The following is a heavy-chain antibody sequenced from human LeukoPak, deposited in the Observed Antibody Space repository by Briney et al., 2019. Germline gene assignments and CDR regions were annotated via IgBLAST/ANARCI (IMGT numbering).Heavy chain of an antibody. V-gene: IGHV3-43*01. D-gene: IGHD3-16*01. J-gene: IGHJ4*02. CDR2: ISWDGGST. Sequence: PGGSLRLSCAASGFTFDDYSMHWVRQGPGKGLVWVSVISWDGGSTSYADSVKGRFTISRDNSKNSLYLQMNSLRSEDSALYYCAKDRGGVDYWGQGTLVTVSS. CDR1: GFTFDDYS. CDR3: AKDRGGVDY.